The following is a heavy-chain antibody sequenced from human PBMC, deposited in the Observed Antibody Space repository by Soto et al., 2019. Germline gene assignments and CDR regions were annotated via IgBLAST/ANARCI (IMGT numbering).Heavy chain of an antibody. J-gene: IGHJ3*02. Sequence: ESLQVSSKVSGYSITSFWIGWVRKIPGKGQEWMGIIYPCDSDTRYRPSFQGQVTISADKSISTAYLQWSSLKASDTAMYYCARRYYYFWSGYYTGPKPAFDIWGQGTMVTVSS. D-gene: IGHD3-3*01. CDR2: IYPCDSDT. V-gene: IGHV5-51*01. CDR3: ARRYYYFWSGYYTGPKPAFDI. CDR1: GYSITSFW.